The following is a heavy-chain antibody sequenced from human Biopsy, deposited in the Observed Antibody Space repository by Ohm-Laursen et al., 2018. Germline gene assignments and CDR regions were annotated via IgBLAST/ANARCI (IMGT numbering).Heavy chain of an antibody. CDR3: ARRLTTSFGMDV. V-gene: IGHV3-53*01. Sequence: GSLRLSCTASGFTVSSNYMSWVRQAPGKGLEWVSFIYSGGTTYYADSLKGRFTISRDNSKNTLYLQMNSLRAEDTAVYYCARRLTTSFGMDVWGQGTTVTVSS. D-gene: IGHD4/OR15-4a*01. CDR1: GFTVSSNY. J-gene: IGHJ6*02. CDR2: IYSGGTT.